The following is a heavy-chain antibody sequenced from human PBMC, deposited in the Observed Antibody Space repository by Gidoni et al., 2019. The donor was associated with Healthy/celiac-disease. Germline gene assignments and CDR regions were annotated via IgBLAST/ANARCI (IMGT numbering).Heavy chain of an antibody. CDR3: ARSLGYSYGYYGMDV. D-gene: IGHD5-18*01. Sequence: QVQLVQSGAEVKKPGASVKVSCTASGYTFTSYYMHWVRQAPGQGLEWMGIINPSGGSTSYAQKFQGRVTMTRDTSTSTVYMELSSLRSEDTAVYYCARSLGYSYGYYGMDVWGQGTTVTVSS. J-gene: IGHJ6*02. V-gene: IGHV1-46*03. CDR2: INPSGGST. CDR1: GYTFTSYY.